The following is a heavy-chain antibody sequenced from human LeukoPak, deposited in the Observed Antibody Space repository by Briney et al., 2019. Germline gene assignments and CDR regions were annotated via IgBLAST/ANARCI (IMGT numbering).Heavy chain of an antibody. CDR2: ISAYNGNT. V-gene: IGHV1-18*01. D-gene: IGHD6-19*01. J-gene: IGHJ4*02. CDR1: GYTFTSYG. CDR3: AKNISGGAVDY. Sequence: ASVKVSCKVSGYTFTSYGISWVRQAPGQGLEWMGWISAYNGNTNYAQKLQGRVTMTTDTSTSTAYMELRSLTSDDTGVYYCAKNISGGAVDYWGQGTLITVSS.